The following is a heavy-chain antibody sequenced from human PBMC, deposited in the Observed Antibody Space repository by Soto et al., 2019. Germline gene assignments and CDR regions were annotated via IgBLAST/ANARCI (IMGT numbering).Heavy chain of an antibody. CDR3: AGGYYDSSGIDY. CDR2: ISYDGSNK. D-gene: IGHD3-22*01. CDR1: GFTFSSYA. Sequence: GGSLRLSCAASGFTFSSYAMHWVRQAPGKGLEWVAVISYDGSNKYYADSVKGRFTISRDNSKNTLYLQMNSLRAEDTAVYYCAGGYYDSSGIDYWGQGTLVTVSS. J-gene: IGHJ4*02. V-gene: IGHV3-30*14.